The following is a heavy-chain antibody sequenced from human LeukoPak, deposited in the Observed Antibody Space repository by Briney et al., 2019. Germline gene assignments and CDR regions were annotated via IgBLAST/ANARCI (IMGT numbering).Heavy chain of an antibody. J-gene: IGHJ4*02. CDR1: GFTFSNYG. D-gene: IGHD3-22*01. CDR3: ARDYRSGYQDY. CDR2: IYDDGSKK. V-gene: IGHV3-33*01. Sequence: PGRSLRLSCVASGFTFSNYGIHWVRQAPGKGLKWVAVIYDDGSKKYYADSVKGRFSLSRDNSKNTLSLQMNGLRAEDTAVYYCARDYRSGYQDYWGQGTLVTVSS.